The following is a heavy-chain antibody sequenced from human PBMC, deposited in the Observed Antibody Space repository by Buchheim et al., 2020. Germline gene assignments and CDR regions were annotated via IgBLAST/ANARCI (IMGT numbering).Heavy chain of an antibody. CDR2: INHTGST. D-gene: IGHD1-20*01. CDR1: GGSFSGYY. J-gene: IGHJ6*03. V-gene: IGHV4-34*01. CDR3: ARGWYNWNDGYYYYMDV. Sequence: QVQLQQWGAGLLKPSETLSLTCAVSGGSFSGYYWSWIRQPPGKGLEWIGEINHTGSTNYNPSLKSRVTISVDTSKNQFSLKLSSVTAADTAVYYCARGWYNWNDGYYYYMDVWGKGTT.